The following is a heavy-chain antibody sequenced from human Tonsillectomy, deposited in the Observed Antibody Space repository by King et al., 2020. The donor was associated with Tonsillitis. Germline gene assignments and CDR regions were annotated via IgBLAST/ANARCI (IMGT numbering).Heavy chain of an antibody. CDR3: ARTTLGIAAAHYWYFDL. J-gene: IGHJ2*01. Sequence: LQLQESGSGLVKPSQTLSLTCAVSGGSISSGGYSWSWIRQPPGKSLEWIGYIYHSGSTYYNPSLKSRVTISLDRSKNQFSLKLSSVTAADTAVYYCARTTLGIAAAHYWYFDLWGRGTLVTVSS. CDR2: IYHSGST. V-gene: IGHV4-30-2*01. CDR1: GGSISSGGYS. D-gene: IGHD6-13*01.